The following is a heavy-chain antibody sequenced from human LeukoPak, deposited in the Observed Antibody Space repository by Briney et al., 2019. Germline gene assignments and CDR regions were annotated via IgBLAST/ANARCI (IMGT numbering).Heavy chain of an antibody. D-gene: IGHD5-18*01. CDR2: IIPILGIA. Sequence: ASVKVSCKASGGTFSSYAISWVRQAPGQGLEWMGRIIPILGIANYAQKFQGRVTITADKSTSTAYMELSSLRSEDTAVHYCASTDTAMVTPGYWGQGTLVTVSS. CDR3: ASTDTAMVTPGY. J-gene: IGHJ4*02. CDR1: GGTFSSYA. V-gene: IGHV1-69*04.